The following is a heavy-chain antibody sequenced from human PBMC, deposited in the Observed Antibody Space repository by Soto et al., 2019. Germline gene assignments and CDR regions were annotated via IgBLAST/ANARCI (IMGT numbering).Heavy chain of an antibody. Sequence: QVQLVESGGGVVQPGRSLRLSCAASGFTFSSYAMHWVRQAPGKGLEWVAVISYDGSNKYYADSVKGRFTISRDNSKNTLYLQMNSLRAEDTAVYYCARDFGYSSSWYYYYYGMDVW. J-gene: IGHJ6*01. V-gene: IGHV3-30-3*01. CDR3: ARDFGYSSSWYYYYYGMDV. CDR2: ISYDGSNK. D-gene: IGHD6-13*01. CDR1: GFTFSSYA.